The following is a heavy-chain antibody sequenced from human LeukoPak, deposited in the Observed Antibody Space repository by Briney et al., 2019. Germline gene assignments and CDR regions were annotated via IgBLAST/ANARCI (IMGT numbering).Heavy chain of an antibody. CDR2: ISATDSRP. D-gene: IGHD5-18*01. V-gene: IGHV3-23*01. CDR1: GFTFSIYA. CDR3: AKDLSYGFDY. J-gene: IGHJ4*02. Sequence: GGSLRLSRAASGFTFSIYAMSWVRQAPGKGLEWVSAISATDSRPYYADSVKGRFTISRDNSKSTLYLQLNGLRGEDTAIYYCAKDLSYGFDYWGQGTLVTVSS.